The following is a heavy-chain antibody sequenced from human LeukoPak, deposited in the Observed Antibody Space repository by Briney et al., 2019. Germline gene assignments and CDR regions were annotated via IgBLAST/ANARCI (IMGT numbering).Heavy chain of an antibody. Sequence: SETLSLTCTVSGGSISSSSYYWGWIRQPPGKGLEWIGSIYYSGSTYYNPSLKSRVTISVDTSKNQFSLKLSSVTAADTAVYYCVFHCSSTSCYGDYWGQGTLVTASS. J-gene: IGHJ4*02. CDR3: VFHCSSTSCYGDY. CDR2: IYYSGST. V-gene: IGHV4-39*01. CDR1: GGSISSSSYY. D-gene: IGHD2-2*01.